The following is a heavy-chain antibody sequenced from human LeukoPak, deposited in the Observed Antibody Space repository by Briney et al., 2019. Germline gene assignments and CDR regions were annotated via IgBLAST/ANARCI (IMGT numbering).Heavy chain of an antibody. V-gene: IGHV3-7*01. D-gene: IGHD6-13*01. CDR2: IKQDGSEK. J-gene: IGHJ6*03. CDR1: GFTFSSLW. Sequence: PGGSLRLSCAASGFTFSSLWMSWVRQAPGKGLEWVANIKQDGSEKYYVDSVKGRFTISRDNAKNSLYLQMNSLRAEDTAVYYCARDRVAAAKIYYYYYYMDVWGKGTTVTVSS. CDR3: ARDRVAAAKIYYYYYYMDV.